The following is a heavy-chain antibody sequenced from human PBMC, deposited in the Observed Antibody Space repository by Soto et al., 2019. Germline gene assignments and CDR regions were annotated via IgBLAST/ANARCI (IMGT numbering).Heavy chain of an antibody. CDR2: ISSSGNTI. V-gene: IGHV3-11*01. CDR1: GFTFSDNY. Sequence: PGGSLRLSCAASGFTFSDNYMSWIRQTPGKGLEWVSYISSSGNTIDYADSVKGRFTISRDNAKKSVYLQMNSLRAEDTAVYYCAREGGGDAFDVWGQGTMVTVSS. CDR3: AREGGGDAFDV. J-gene: IGHJ3*01. D-gene: IGHD3-16*01.